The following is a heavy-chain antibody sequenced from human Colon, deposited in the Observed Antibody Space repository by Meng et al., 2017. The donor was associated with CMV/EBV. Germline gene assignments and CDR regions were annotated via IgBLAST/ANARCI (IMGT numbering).Heavy chain of an antibody. J-gene: IGHJ4*02. Sequence: QVRWQGPGRGLRTPSETLSLTCTVSGGSITKSYWTWIRRPAGKGLEWIGRIYSDGTTNYNPSLRSRVSMSVDTSKNQFSLKLTSATAADTAVYYCARDWGYCSGDTCHSHFDYWGQGTLVTVSS. D-gene: IGHD2-15*01. CDR3: ARDWGYCSGDTCHSHFDY. V-gene: IGHV4-4*07. CDR1: GGSITKSY. CDR2: IYSDGTT.